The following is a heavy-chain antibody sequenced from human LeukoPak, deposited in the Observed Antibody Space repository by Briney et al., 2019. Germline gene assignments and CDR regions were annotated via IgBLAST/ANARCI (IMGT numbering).Heavy chain of an antibody. Sequence: GRSLRLSCAASGFTFSSYAMHWARQAPGKGLEWVAVISYDGSNKYYADSVKGRFTISRDNSENTLYLQMNSLRAEDTAVYYCARDIGVRYSYGSNWFDPWGQGTLVTVSS. CDR3: ARDIGVRYSYGSNWFDP. CDR1: GFTFSSYA. V-gene: IGHV3-30-3*01. CDR2: ISYDGSNK. D-gene: IGHD5-18*01. J-gene: IGHJ5*02.